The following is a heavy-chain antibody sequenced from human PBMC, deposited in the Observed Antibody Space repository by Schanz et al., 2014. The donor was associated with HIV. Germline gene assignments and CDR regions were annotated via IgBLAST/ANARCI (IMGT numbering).Heavy chain of an antibody. CDR2: MSHQGISK. Sequence: QVQLVESGGGVVQPGRSLRLSCTASGLTFSSSIMHWVRQAPGKGLEWVAGMSHQGISKYFADSVKGRFAISREDSKNTVHLQMDSLRPEDTAVYYCAREGESSGRAGLFDLWGQGAMVTVSS. V-gene: IGHV3-30*09. CDR1: GLTFSSSI. CDR3: AREGESSGRAGLFDL. J-gene: IGHJ3*01. D-gene: IGHD6-19*01.